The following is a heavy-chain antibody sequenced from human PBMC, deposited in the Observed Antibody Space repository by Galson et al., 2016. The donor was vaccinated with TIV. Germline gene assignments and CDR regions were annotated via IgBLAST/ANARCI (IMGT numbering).Heavy chain of an antibody. D-gene: IGHD3-22*01. V-gene: IGHV3-66*02. Sequence: SLRLSCAASGLSVSINYMTWVRQAPGKGLEWVSLISDGGNTYYPDSVKGRFTISRDNSKNTLYLQMNSLIVEYTAVYYCSSDRVVVATYYYYYYGMDVWGQGTAVTVSS. CDR3: SSDRVVVATYYYYYYGMDV. J-gene: IGHJ6*02. CDR2: ISDGGNT. CDR1: GLSVSINY.